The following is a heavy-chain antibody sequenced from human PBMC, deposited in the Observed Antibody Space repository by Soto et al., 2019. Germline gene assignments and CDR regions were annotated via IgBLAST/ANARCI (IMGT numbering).Heavy chain of an antibody. J-gene: IGHJ6*02. Sequence: GGSLRLSCAASGFTVSSNYMSWVRQAPGKGLEWVSVIYSCGSTYYADSVKGRFTIARDNSKNTLYLQMNSLRAEDTAVYYWARQPRTMVRGVTDGMDVWGQGTTVTVSS. CDR2: IYSCGST. CDR3: ARQPRTMVRGVTDGMDV. D-gene: IGHD3-10*01. V-gene: IGHV3-53*01. CDR1: GFTVSSNY.